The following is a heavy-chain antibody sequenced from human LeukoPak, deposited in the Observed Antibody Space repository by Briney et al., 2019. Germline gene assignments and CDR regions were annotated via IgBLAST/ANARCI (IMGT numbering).Heavy chain of an antibody. D-gene: IGHD3-3*01. J-gene: IGHJ4*02. CDR1: GFTFSNYW. V-gene: IGHV3-48*01. CDR3: AKLDDRILEWSLSYFDY. CDR2: ISSSGSTI. Sequence: GGSLRLSCVASGFTFSNYWMSWVRQAPGKGPEWVSYISSSGSTIYYADSVKGRFTISRDNSKNTLYLQMSSLRAEDTAVYYCAKLDDRILEWSLSYFDYWGQGTLVTVSS.